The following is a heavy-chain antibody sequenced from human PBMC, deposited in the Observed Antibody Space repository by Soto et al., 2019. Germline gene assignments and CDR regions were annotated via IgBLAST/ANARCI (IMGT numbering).Heavy chain of an antibody. CDR2: INHSGST. Sequence: QVQLQQWGAGLLKPSETLSLTCAVYGGSFSGYYWTWIRQPPGKGLKWVGEINHSGSTNYNPSLKSRVTISLDTSKNQFSLKLSSVTAADTAVYYCARAWYSRSSRDYMDVWGKGTTVTVSS. V-gene: IGHV4-34*01. D-gene: IGHD6-6*01. CDR1: GGSFSGYY. J-gene: IGHJ6*03. CDR3: ARAWYSRSSRDYMDV.